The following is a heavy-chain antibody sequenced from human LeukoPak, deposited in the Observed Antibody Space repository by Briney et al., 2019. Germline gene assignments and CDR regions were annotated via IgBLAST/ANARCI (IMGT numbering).Heavy chain of an antibody. J-gene: IGHJ6*02. V-gene: IGHV1-8*01. CDR2: MNPNSGNT. CDR1: GYTFTIYD. CDR3: ARDLGGITGTAYYYYGMDV. Sequence: ASVTVSCKASGYTFTIYDINWVRQATGQGHEWMGWMNPNSGNTGYEQKFQGRVTMTRNTSISTAYMELSSLRSEDTAVYYCARDLGGITGTAYYYYGMDVWGQGTTVTVSS. D-gene: IGHD1-20*01.